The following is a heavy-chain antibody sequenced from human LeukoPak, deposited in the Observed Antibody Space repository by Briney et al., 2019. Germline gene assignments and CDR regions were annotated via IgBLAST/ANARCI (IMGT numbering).Heavy chain of an antibody. D-gene: IGHD3-3*01. CDR2: IYHSGST. CDR1: GYSIRSGSS. V-gene: IGHV4-38-2*01. J-gene: IGHJ3*02. Sequence: SETLSLTCAVSGYSIRSGSSWGWIRQPPGKGLEWIGSIYHSGSTYYNPSLKSRVTISVDTSKNQFSLKLSSVTAADTAVYYCARSITMFGVVWDAFDIWGQGTMVTVSS. CDR3: ARSITMFGVVWDAFDI.